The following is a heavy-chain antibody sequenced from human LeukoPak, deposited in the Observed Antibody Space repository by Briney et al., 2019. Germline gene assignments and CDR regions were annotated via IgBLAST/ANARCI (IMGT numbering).Heavy chain of an antibody. V-gene: IGHV3-23*01. D-gene: IGHD4-17*01. CDR1: GFTFSSYA. J-gene: IGHJ4*02. CDR3: AKVDDYGDSLSSGLDYFDY. Sequence: GGSLRLSCAASGFTFSSYAMSWVRQAPGKGLEWVSAISGSGGSTYYADSVKGRFTISRDNSKNTLYLQMNSLRVEDTAVYYCAKVDDYGDSLSSGLDYFDYWGQGTLVTVSS. CDR2: ISGSGGST.